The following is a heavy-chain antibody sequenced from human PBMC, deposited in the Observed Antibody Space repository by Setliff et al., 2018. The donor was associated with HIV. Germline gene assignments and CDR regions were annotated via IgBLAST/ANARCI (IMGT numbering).Heavy chain of an antibody. V-gene: IGHV4-4*07. CDR1: GDSISSYY. Sequence: PSETLSLTCTVSGDSISSYYWSWIRQPAGKGLEWIGHIYTDGSTNFNPSLRSRVTISADTPKNQLSLKLTSVTAADTAVYYCAMLDTSDYFRNNWFDSWGQGTLVTVSS. CDR3: AMLDTSDYFRNNWFDS. D-gene: IGHD3-22*01. CDR2: IYTDGST. J-gene: IGHJ5*01.